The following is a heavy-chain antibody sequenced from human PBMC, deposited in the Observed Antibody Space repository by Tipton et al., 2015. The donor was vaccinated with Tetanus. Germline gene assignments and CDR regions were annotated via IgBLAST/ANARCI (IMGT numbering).Heavy chain of an antibody. D-gene: IGHD1-14*01. CDR2: VNQSGST. V-gene: IGHV4-4*02. Sequence: TLSLTCAVSGGSIRSSNWWSWVRQTPGKGLEWIGEVNQSGSTKYNPSFNSRAAISVDTSKNQFSLKLSSVTAADTAVYYCARGTGDYWGQGTLVTVSS. CDR3: ARGTGDY. J-gene: IGHJ4*02. CDR1: GGSIRSSNW.